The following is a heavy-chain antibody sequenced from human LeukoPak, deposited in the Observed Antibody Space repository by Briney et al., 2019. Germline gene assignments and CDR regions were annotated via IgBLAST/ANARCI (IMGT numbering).Heavy chain of an antibody. V-gene: IGHV4-61*02. CDR2: IYTSGST. CDR3: ARFPGIAVAGSYYFDY. CDR1: GGSISSGSYY. J-gene: IGHJ4*02. Sequence: SQTLSLTCTVSGGSISSGSYYWSWNRQPAGKGLEWIGRIYTSGSTNYNPSLKSRVTISVDTSKNQFSLKLSSVTAADTAVYYCARFPGIAVAGSYYFDYWGQGTLVTVSS. D-gene: IGHD6-19*01.